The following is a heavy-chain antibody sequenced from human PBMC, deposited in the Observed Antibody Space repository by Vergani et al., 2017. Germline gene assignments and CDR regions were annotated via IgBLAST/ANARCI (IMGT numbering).Heavy chain of an antibody. CDR2: INWNGGST. Sequence: EVQLLESGGGLVQPGGSLRLSCAASGFTFDDYGMSWVRQAPGKGLEWVSGINWNGGSTGYADSVKGRFTISRDNAKNSLYLQMNSLRAEDTARYYCAKEGDYSSTWINSHYLDYWGQGTLVTVSS. CDR3: AKEGDYSSTWINSHYLDY. V-gene: IGHV3-20*04. J-gene: IGHJ4*02. D-gene: IGHD2-2*01. CDR1: GFTFDDYG.